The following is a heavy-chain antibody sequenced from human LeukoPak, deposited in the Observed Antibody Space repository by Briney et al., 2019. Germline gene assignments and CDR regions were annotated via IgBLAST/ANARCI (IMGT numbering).Heavy chain of an antibody. D-gene: IGHD3-10*01. CDR1: GYTFSGTGWY. CDR3: ARDGPAQMVDFDY. Sequence: ASVKASCKASGYTFSGTGWYLYWLRQAPGQGLECMGWIYPNNGATGYAQKFQGRVAMTRDTSISTAYMELSRLRPDDTAVYYCARDGPAQMVDFDYWGQGTLVTVSS. CDR2: IYPNNGAT. V-gene: IGHV1-2*02. J-gene: IGHJ4*02.